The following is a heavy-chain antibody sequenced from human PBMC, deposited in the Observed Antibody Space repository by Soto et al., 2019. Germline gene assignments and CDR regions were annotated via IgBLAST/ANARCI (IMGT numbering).Heavy chain of an antibody. D-gene: IGHD2-15*01. J-gene: IGHJ6*04. CDR2: IIPIFGIE. CDR1: GGTFSRYA. CDR3: ASHPTLRPDIPRASYCGKDV. V-gene: IGHV1-69*10. Sequence: SVKVSCKASGGTFSRYAISWVRQAPGQGLEWMGGIIPIFGIENYAQKFQGRVTITADTSTSTAYMGVGSLRSADTARYYCASHPTLRPDIPRASYCGKDVCDKGNTGTVST.